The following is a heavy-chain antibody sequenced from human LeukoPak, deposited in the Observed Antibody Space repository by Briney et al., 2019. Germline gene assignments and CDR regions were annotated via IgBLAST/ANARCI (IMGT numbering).Heavy chain of an antibody. Sequence: SETLSLTCTVSGGSISKYYWSWIRQPPGKGLEWIAYIYYSGSTNYNPSLKSRVTISVDTSKNQFSLKLSSVTAADTAVYYCARGAVGSSSWYLDYWGQGTLVTVSS. CDR1: GGSISKYY. V-gene: IGHV4-59*08. D-gene: IGHD6-13*01. CDR3: ARGAVGSSSWYLDY. J-gene: IGHJ4*02. CDR2: IYYSGST.